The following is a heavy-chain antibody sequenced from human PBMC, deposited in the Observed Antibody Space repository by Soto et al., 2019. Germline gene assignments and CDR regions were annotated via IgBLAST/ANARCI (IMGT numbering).Heavy chain of an antibody. CDR3: AKDRMQDCTSISCYRGGDS. CDR2: ISGSGSST. D-gene: IGHD3-3*02. J-gene: IGHJ4*02. V-gene: IGHV3-23*01. CDR1: GFNFNFYA. Sequence: EVQLLESGGGLVQPGGSLRLSCVASGFNFNFYAMNWVRQAPGKGLEWVSAISGSGSSTFYSDSVKGRFTISRDNPKNTLYLEMNSLRAEDAAVYYCAKDRMQDCTSISCYRGGDSWGQGTLVTVSS.